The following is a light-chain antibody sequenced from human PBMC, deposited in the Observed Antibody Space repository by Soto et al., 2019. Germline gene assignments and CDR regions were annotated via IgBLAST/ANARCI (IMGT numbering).Light chain of an antibody. J-gene: IGLJ1*01. CDR2: EVT. CDR1: SGDIGSYNR. Sequence: QSALTQPASVSGSPGQSITISCTGTSGDIGSYNRVSWYQQHPGKAPKLIIYEVTDRPSGVSNRFSGSKSGNTASLTISGLQADDEAEYYCSSYTNINKRACVFGTGTKLTVL. V-gene: IGLV2-14*01. CDR3: SSYTNINKRACV.